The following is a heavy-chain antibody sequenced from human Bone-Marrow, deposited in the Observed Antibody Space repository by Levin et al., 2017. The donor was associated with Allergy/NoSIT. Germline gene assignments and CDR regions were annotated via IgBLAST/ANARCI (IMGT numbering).Heavy chain of an antibody. CDR3: ARGFLQYLVGYSYYYMDV. CDR2: IIPIVGTA. D-gene: IGHD3-3*01. Sequence: TISCEASGGTFSGYAISWVRQAPGQGLEWMGGIIPIVGTAKYAQSFQGRVSITADKSTSTAYMELSSLRSEDTAVYYCARGFLQYLVGYSYYYMDVWGKGTTVTVSS. V-gene: IGHV1-69*06. J-gene: IGHJ6*03. CDR1: GGTFSGYA.